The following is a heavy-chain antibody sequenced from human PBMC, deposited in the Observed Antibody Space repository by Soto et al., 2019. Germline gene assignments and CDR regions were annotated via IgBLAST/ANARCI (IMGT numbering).Heavy chain of an antibody. CDR3: ARGVVTPYYYYGMDV. Sequence: QVQLVQSGAEVKKPGASVKDSCKPSGYTFTRSGISWGRQAPGQGPEWMGGISSYHGDTNYAQTFHARVTMTTGASTSTAYIELRSLRSDDTAVYYGARGVVTPYYYYGMDVWGQGTPVTVSS. D-gene: IGHD2-21*02. CDR2: ISSYHGDT. J-gene: IGHJ6*02. CDR1: GYTFTRSG. V-gene: IGHV1-18*01.